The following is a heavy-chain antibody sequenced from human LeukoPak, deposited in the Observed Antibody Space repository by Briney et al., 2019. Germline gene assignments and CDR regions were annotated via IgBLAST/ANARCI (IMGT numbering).Heavy chain of an antibody. V-gene: IGHV5-51*01. D-gene: IGHD2-2*01. Sequence: GESLKISCKGSGYSFTSYWIGWVRQMPGKGLEWMGIIYPGDSDTRYSPSFQGQVTISADKSISTAYLQWSSLKASDTAMYYCARGGPHDTVEVPAAVDYWGQGTLVTVSS. CDR2: IYPGDSDT. J-gene: IGHJ4*02. CDR1: GYSFTSYW. CDR3: ARGGPHDTVEVPAAVDY.